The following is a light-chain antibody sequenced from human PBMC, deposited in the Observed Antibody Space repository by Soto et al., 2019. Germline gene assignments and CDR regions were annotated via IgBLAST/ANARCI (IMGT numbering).Light chain of an antibody. CDR1: QSISSS. V-gene: IGKV3-15*01. CDR3: QQYNNAPTYT. J-gene: IGKJ2*01. CDR2: GAS. Sequence: EIVMTQSPATLSVSPGERATLSCRARQSISSSLAWYQQKPGQAPRLLIYGASTRATGIPARFSGSGSGTEFTLTISSLQSEDFAVYYCQQYNNAPTYTFGQGTKLEIK.